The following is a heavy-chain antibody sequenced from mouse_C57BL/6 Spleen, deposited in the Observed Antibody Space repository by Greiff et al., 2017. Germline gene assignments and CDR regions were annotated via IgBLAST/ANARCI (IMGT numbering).Heavy chain of an antibody. CDR1: GYTFTSYW. CDR3: AVDGYSSYAMDY. Sequence: VQLQQPGAELVKPGASVKLSCKASGYTFTSYWMQWVKQRPGQGLEWIGEIDPSDSYTNYNQKFKGKATLTVDTSSSTAYMQLSSLTSEDSAVYYCAVDGYSSYAMDYWGQGTSVTVSS. CDR2: IDPSDSYT. J-gene: IGHJ4*01. V-gene: IGHV1-50*01. D-gene: IGHD2-3*01.